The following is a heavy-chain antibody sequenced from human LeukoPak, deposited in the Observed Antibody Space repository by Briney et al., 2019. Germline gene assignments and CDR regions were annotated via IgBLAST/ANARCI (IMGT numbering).Heavy chain of an antibody. Sequence: GGSLRLSCAASGFTFSGSAMHWVRQASGKGLEWVGRIRGKANSYATAYAASVKGRFTISRDDSKNTAYLQMNSLKTEDTAVYYCTRHKERYCSSTSCYRVENYYGMDVWGQGTTVTVSS. D-gene: IGHD2-2*02. CDR1: GFTFSGSA. J-gene: IGHJ6*02. CDR3: TRHKERYCSSTSCYRVENYYGMDV. V-gene: IGHV3-73*01. CDR2: IRGKANSYAT.